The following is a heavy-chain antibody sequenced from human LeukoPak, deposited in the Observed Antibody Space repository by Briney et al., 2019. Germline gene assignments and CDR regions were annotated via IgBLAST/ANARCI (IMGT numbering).Heavy chain of an antibody. D-gene: IGHD1-26*01. CDR1: GFTFSSYN. CDR2: ISDSSTTI. Sequence: GGSLRLSCAASGFTFSSYNMNWVRQAPGKGLEWVSYISDSSTTIYYADSVKGRFTISRDNAENSLYLQMNSLRAEDTAVYYCARGGGIVGATPTYFDYWGQGTLVTVSS. CDR3: ARGGGIVGATPTYFDY. J-gene: IGHJ4*02. V-gene: IGHV3-48*01.